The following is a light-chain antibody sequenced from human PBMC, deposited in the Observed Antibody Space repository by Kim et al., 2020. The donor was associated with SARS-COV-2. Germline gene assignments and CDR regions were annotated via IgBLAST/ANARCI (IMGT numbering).Light chain of an antibody. CDR1: QSVSSSA. CDR2: GAS. Sequence: APGERAPLTCRGSQSVSSSALAWYQQKPGQAPRLLIYGASSRATGIPDRFSGSGSGTDFTLTISRLEPEDFAVYYCQRYGSSPWTFGQGTKVDIK. V-gene: IGKV3-20*01. J-gene: IGKJ1*01. CDR3: QRYGSSPWT.